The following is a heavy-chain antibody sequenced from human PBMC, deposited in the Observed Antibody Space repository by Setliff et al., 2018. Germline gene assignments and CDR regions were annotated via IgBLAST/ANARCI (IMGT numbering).Heavy chain of an antibody. J-gene: IGHJ3*02. CDR2: VGNGGNT. Sequence: QTGGSLRLSCAATGFTFDNYAMGWVRQAPGKGLEWVSTVGNGGNTYFADSVRGRFTISRDNSKNMVSLQMNSLRAEDTAIYYCAKEELATPGIGSFDIWGQGTMVTVSS. D-gene: IGHD5-12*01. V-gene: IGHV3-23*01. CDR1: GFTFDNYA. CDR3: AKEELATPGIGSFDI.